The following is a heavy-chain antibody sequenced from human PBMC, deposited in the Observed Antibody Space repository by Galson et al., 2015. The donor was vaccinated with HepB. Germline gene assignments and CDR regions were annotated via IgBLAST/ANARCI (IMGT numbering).Heavy chain of an antibody. D-gene: IGHD3-10*01. CDR3: ARLTFTSGSPSWYFDL. J-gene: IGHJ2*01. V-gene: IGHV3-7*03. Sequence: SLRLSCAVSGFTFSRHWMSWVRQAPGKGLEWVANINQDGSEKYYVDSVKGRFTISRDNAKNSLYVQMNSLRAEDTAVYYCARLTFTSGSPSWYFDLWGRGALVTVSS. CDR2: INQDGSEK. CDR1: GFTFSRHW.